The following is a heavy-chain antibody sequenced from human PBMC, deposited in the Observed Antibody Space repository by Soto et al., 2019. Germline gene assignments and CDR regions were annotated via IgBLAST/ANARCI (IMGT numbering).Heavy chain of an antibody. Sequence: EVQLVESGGGLVKPGGSLRLSCAASGFTFSSYSMNWVRQAPGKGLEWVSSISSSSSYIYYADSVKGRFTISRDNAKNSLYLQMNSLRAEDTAMYYCAREDLIAAHDPLMDYWGQGTLVTVSS. J-gene: IGHJ4*02. D-gene: IGHD6-6*01. V-gene: IGHV3-21*01. CDR2: ISSSSSYI. CDR1: GFTFSSYS. CDR3: AREDLIAAHDPLMDY.